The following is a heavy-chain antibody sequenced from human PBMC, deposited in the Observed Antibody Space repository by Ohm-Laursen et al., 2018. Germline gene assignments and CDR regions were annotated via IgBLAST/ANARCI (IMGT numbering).Heavy chain of an antibody. Sequence: GSLRLSCTASGFTFSNYWMTWVRQAPGKGLEWVANINQHGSEKYYVDSVKGRFTISRDNAKNSLYLQMSSLRAEDTAVYSCARTEYGDYWGQGTLVTVSS. D-gene: IGHD6-6*01. J-gene: IGHJ4*02. CDR1: GFTFSNYW. V-gene: IGHV3-7*01. CDR2: INQHGSEK. CDR3: ARTEYGDY.